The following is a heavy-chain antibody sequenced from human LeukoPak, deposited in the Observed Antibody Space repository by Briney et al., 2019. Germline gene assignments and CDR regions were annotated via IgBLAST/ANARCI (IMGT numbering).Heavy chain of an antibody. J-gene: IGHJ4*02. V-gene: IGHV3-73*01. CDR3: ARQRGYCSTGSCYFDS. Sequence: GGSLRLSCSASGFTFSNFAMHWVRQASGKGLEWVGRISMRGNSYATEYAAPVKGRFTFSRDDSKNTAYLQMNSLKTEEAAMYYCARQRGYCSTGSCYFDSWGQGTLVSVSS. D-gene: IGHD2-15*01. CDR1: GFTFSNFA. CDR2: ISMRGNSYAT.